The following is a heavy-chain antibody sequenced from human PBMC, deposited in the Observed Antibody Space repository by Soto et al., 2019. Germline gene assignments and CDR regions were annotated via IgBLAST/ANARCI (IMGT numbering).Heavy chain of an antibody. D-gene: IGHD1-26*01. CDR3: ATSLVTSRTRVDY. J-gene: IGHJ4*02. Sequence: QVQLQESGPGLVKPSHTLSLTCTVSGGSIYTGGCYWSWIRQLPGKGLEWLGYIYYTGSTQYTPSLKIRLTISTDTSDNQSSLRLTSLTAADTAVYYCATSLVTSRTRVDYWGQGTLVTVSS. CDR2: IYYTGST. CDR1: GGSIYTGGCY. V-gene: IGHV4-31*03.